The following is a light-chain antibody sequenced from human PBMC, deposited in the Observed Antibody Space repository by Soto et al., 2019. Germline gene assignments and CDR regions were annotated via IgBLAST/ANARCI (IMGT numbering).Light chain of an antibody. CDR2: GAC. Sequence: EIMLTQSPGTLSLSPGERATLSCRASQSVSSSYLAWYQQKPGQAPRLLIYGACSRATGIPDRFSGSGSGTDFTLTISRLEPEDFAVYYCQHYGSSPSTFGQGTKVDIK. CDR3: QHYGSSPST. J-gene: IGKJ1*01. V-gene: IGKV3-20*01. CDR1: QSVSSSY.